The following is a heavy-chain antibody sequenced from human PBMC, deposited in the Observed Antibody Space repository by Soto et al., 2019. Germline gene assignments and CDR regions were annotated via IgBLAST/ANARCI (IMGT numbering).Heavy chain of an antibody. CDR2: ISSSSSTI. J-gene: IGHJ4*02. D-gene: IGHD3-22*01. Sequence: GGSLRLSCAASGFTFSSYNMNWVRQAPGKGLEWVSYISSSSSTIYYADSVKGRFTISRDNAKNSLYLQMNSLRAEDTAVYYCARGGLLRPSDYSGEATLVTVSS. V-gene: IGHV3-48*01. CDR3: ARGGLLRPSDY. CDR1: GFTFSSYN.